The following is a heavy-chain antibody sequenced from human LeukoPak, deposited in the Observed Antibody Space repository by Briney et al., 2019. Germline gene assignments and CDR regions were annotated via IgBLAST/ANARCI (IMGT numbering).Heavy chain of an antibody. D-gene: IGHD3-3*01. CDR3: ARLTLGFWSGYYKYYFDY. J-gene: IGHJ4*02. Sequence: SQTLSLTCTVSGGSISSSSYYWGWIRPPPGKGLEWIGSIYYSGSTYYNPSLKSRVTISVDTSKNQFSLKLSSVTAADTAVYYCARLTLGFWSGYYKYYFDYWGQGTLVTVSS. CDR1: GGSISSSSYY. V-gene: IGHV4-39*01. CDR2: IYYSGST.